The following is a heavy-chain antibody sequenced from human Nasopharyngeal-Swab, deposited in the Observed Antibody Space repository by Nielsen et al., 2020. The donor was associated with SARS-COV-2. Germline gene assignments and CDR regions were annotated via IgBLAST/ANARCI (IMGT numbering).Heavy chain of an antibody. CDR2: ISSSGSTI. V-gene: IGHV3-11*04. CDR1: GFTFSDYY. J-gene: IGHJ4*02. Sequence: GESLKISCAASGFTFSDYYMSWFRQAPGKGLEWVSYISSSGSTIYYADSVKGRFTISRDNAKNSLYLQMNSLRAEDTAVYYCARAHGDYDYVWGSYRYTPETLDYWGQGTLVTVSS. D-gene: IGHD3-16*02. CDR3: ARAHGDYDYVWGSYRYTPETLDY.